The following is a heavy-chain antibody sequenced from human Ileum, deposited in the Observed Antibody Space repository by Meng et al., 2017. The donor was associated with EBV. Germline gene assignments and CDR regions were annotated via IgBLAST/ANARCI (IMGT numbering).Heavy chain of an antibody. V-gene: IGHV4-4*02. Sequence: QVPLQESGPGLVKPSETLSPTCAVSGGSISRSDWWSWVRQPPGKGLEWIGETSHSGSTNYSPSLKSRVTISLDKSKNQLSLKLNSVTAADTAVYYCASSDYYRSDYWGQGTLVTVSS. CDR2: TSHSGST. J-gene: IGHJ4*02. CDR1: GGSISRSDW. D-gene: IGHD3-22*01. CDR3: ASSDYYRSDY.